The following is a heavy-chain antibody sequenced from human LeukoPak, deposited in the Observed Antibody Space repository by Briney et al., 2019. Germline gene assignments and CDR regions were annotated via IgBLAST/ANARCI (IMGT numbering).Heavy chain of an antibody. Sequence: GGSLRLSCAASGFTFSSYGMHWVRQAPGKGLEWVAFIRYDGSNKYYADSVKGRFTISRDNSKNTLYLQMNSLRAEDTAVYYCAKDNKGYDFWSGYPPPAYMDVWSKGPRSPSP. CDR2: IRYDGSNK. D-gene: IGHD3-3*01. V-gene: IGHV3-30*02. J-gene: IGHJ6*03. CDR1: GFTFSSYG. CDR3: AKDNKGYDFWSGYPPPAYMDV.